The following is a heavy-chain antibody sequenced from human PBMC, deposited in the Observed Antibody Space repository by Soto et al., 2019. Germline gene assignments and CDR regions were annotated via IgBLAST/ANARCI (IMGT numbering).Heavy chain of an antibody. CDR2: THHSGST. D-gene: IGHD3-9*01. CDR3: ARRYFDWLLFSYFDY. CDR1: GGSLSGNY. V-gene: IGHV4-34*01. Sequence: SETLSLTCAVYGGSLSGNYWGWIRQPPGKGLEWIGETHHSGSTYYNPSLKSRVTISVDTSKNQFSLKLSSVTAADTAVYYCARRYFDWLLFSYFDYWGQGTLVTVSS. J-gene: IGHJ4*02.